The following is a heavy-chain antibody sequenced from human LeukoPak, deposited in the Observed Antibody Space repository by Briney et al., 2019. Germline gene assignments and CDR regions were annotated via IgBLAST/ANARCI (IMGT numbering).Heavy chain of an antibody. CDR1: GFTFSSYA. J-gene: IGHJ4*02. D-gene: IGHD2-2*01. V-gene: IGHV3-30-3*01. Sequence: GGSLRLSCAASGFTFSSYAMHWVRQAPGKELEWVAVISYDGSNKYYADSVKGRFTISRDNSKNTLYLQMNSLRAEDTAVYYCARDKGPAAIDYWGQGTLVTVSS. CDR2: ISYDGSNK. CDR3: ARDKGPAAIDY.